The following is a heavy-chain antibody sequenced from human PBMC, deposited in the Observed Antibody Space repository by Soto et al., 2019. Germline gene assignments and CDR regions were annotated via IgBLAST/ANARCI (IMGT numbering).Heavy chain of an antibody. Sequence: GGSLRLSCSASGFAFNDYWMHWVRQAPGKGLVWVSRIRGDGSGTNYADSVKGRFTISRDNAKNTLYLQMNSLESEDTAVYYCSRDDSDWFFNWGRGTLVTVSS. D-gene: IGHD3-9*01. CDR3: SRDDSDWFFN. CDR1: GFAFNDYW. J-gene: IGHJ4*02. CDR2: IRGDGSGT. V-gene: IGHV3-74*01.